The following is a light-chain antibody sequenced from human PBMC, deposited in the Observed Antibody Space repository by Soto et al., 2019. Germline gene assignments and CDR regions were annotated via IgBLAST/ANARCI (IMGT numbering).Light chain of an antibody. V-gene: IGKV3-20*01. CDR3: QQYGSSPIT. CDR2: GAS. Sequence: EVVLTQSLGTLSLKQGERATLSCRASQSVSSSYLAWYQQKPGQAPRLLIYGASTRDTGNPDKFSGSGSGTDFTLTISRLEPEDSAVYHCQQYGSSPITFGQGTRLANK. CDR1: QSVSSSY. J-gene: IGKJ5*01.